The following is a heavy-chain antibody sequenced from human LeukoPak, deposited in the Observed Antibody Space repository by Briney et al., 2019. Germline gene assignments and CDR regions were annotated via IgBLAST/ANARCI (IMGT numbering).Heavy chain of an antibody. V-gene: IGHV5-51*01. CDR3: ARSRGSGTPNDAFDV. Sequence: GESLKISCQGSGYIFTSYWIGCVRQMPGKGLEWMGIIFPGDSNTRYSPSFQGQVTISADKSISTAYLQWRSLKAPDSAIYYCARSRGSGTPNDAFDVWGRGTMVTVSS. CDR2: IFPGDSNT. D-gene: IGHD3-10*01. J-gene: IGHJ3*01. CDR1: GYIFTSYW.